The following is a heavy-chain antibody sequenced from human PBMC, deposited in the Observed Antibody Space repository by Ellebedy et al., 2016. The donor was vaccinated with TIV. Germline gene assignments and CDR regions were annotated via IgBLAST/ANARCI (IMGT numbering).Heavy chain of an antibody. V-gene: IGHV3-20*01. J-gene: IGHJ6*02. CDR1: GFTFSSYA. D-gene: IGHD3-22*01. CDR3: ARDRWYDSSGYYYYYYGMDV. CDR2: INWNGGST. Sequence: GESLKISCAASGFTFSSYAMSWVRQAPGKGLAWVSGINWNGGSTGYADSVKGRFTISRDNAKNSLYLQMNSLRAEDTALYHCARDRWYDSSGYYYYYYGMDVWGQGTTVTGSS.